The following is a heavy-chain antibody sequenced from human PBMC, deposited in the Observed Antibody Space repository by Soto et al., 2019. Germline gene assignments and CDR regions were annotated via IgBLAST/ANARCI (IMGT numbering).Heavy chain of an antibody. CDR3: AREGHENWFDP. CDR2: IYYSGST. J-gene: IGHJ5*02. Sequence: SETLSLTCTVSGGSISSGGYYWSWIRQHPGKGLEWIGYIYYSGSTYYNPSLKSRVTISVDTSKNQFSLKLSSVTAADTAVYYCAREGHENWFDPWGQGTLVTVSS. CDR1: GGSISSGGYY. V-gene: IGHV4-31*03.